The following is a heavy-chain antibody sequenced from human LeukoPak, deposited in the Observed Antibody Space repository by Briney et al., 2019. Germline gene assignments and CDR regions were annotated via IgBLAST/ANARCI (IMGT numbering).Heavy chain of an antibody. V-gene: IGHV3-21*01. D-gene: IGHD6-13*01. CDR1: GFTFSSYS. CDR2: ISSSSSYI. Sequence: GGSLRLSCAASGFTFSSYSMNRVRQAPGKGLEWVSSISSSSSYIYYADSVKGRFTISRDNAKNSLYLQMNSLRAEDTAVYYCARAYSSSFWFDPWGQGTLVTVSS. CDR3: ARAYSSSFWFDP. J-gene: IGHJ5*02.